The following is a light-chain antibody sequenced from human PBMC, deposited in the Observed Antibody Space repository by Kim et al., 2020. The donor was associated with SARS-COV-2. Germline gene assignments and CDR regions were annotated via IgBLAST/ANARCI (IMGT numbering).Light chain of an antibody. J-gene: IGKJ2*01. CDR2: DAS. Sequence: DIQMTQSPSSVSASVGDRVTITCRASQAISSWLAWYQQKPGKAPKLLVYDASTLQDGVPSRFSGSGSGTDFTLIISGLQAEDFATYYCLQTNSFPYTFGQGTKLEI. CDR1: QAISSW. CDR3: LQTNSFPYT. V-gene: IGKV1-12*01.